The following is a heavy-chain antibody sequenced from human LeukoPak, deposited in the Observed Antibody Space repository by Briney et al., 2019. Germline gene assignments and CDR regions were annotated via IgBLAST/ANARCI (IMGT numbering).Heavy chain of an antibody. CDR2: ISSNGGST. Sequence: SCKASGGTFSSYAMHWVRQAPGKGLEYVSAISSNGGSTYYADSVKGRFTISRDNSKNTLYLQMSSLRAEDTAVYYCVHGPGSGSYYPFDYWGQGTLVTVSS. CDR1: GGTFSSYA. D-gene: IGHD3-10*01. J-gene: IGHJ4*02. CDR3: VHGPGSGSYYPFDY. V-gene: IGHV3-64D*09.